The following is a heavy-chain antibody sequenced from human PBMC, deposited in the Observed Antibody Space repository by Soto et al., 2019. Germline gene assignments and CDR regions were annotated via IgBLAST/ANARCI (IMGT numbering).Heavy chain of an antibody. D-gene: IGHD2-15*01. Sequence: AETLSLTCAVYGGSFIGYYCSFIRQPPGKGLEWIGEINHSGSTNYNPSLKSRVTISVDTSKNQFSLKLSSVTAADTAVYYCARSLTVVTGVDYWGQGTLVTVSS. V-gene: IGHV4-34*01. CDR1: GGSFIGYY. CDR2: INHSGST. CDR3: ARSLTVVTGVDY. J-gene: IGHJ4*02.